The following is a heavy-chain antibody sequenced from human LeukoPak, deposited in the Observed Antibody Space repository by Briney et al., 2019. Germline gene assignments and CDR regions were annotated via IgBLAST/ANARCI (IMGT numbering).Heavy chain of an antibody. CDR2: INPNSGGT. D-gene: IGHD3-10*01. J-gene: IGHJ5*02. V-gene: IGHV1-2*02. Sequence: GASVKVSCKASGYTFTGYYMHWVRQAPGQGLEWMGWINPNSGGTNYAQKFQGRVTMTRDTSISTAYMELSRLRSDDTAVYYCARRVWFGESNWFDPWGQGTLVTVSS. CDR3: ARRVWFGESNWFDP. CDR1: GYTFTGYY.